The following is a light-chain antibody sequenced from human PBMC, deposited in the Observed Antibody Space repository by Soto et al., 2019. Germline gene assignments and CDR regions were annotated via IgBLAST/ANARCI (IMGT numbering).Light chain of an antibody. CDR3: CSYAGTYTYV. V-gene: IGLV2-11*01. Sequence: QSVLTQPRSVSGSPGQSVTISCTGTDTNIGFYNFVSWYQQHPDKAPHLVIYGVNKRPSGVPDRFSGSKSGKTASLTISGLQADDEADYFCCSYAGTYTYVFGTGTKGTVL. CDR1: DTNIGFYNF. CDR2: GVN. J-gene: IGLJ1*01.